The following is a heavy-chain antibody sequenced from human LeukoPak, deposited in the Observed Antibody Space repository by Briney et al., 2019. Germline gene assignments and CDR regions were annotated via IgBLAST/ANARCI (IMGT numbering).Heavy chain of an antibody. J-gene: IGHJ4*02. D-gene: IGHD3-3*02. CDR2: ISSDGTTT. CDR3: GSPGHNYPFLGLCY. Sequence: GGSLRLSCADSGFTLSKYWMDWVRQAPGKGMAWVSRISSDGTTTAYADSVKGRFTISRDSAKNMLYLQMNSLRVEDTAMYYCGSPGHNYPFLGLCYWEQEPLVTLSS. V-gene: IGHV3-74*01. CDR1: GFTLSKYW.